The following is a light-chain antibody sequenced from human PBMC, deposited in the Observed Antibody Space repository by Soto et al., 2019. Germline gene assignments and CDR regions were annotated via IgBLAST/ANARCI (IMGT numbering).Light chain of an antibody. CDR1: SSDVGNYKY. CDR3: SSYTSSTNYV. CDR2: EVS. V-gene: IGLV2-14*01. Sequence: ALTQPASVSGSPGQSITISCTGTSSDVGNYKYVSWYQQHPGKAPKLMIYEVSNRPSGVSNRFSGSKSGNTASLTISGLQAEDEADYYCSSYTSSTNYVFGTGTKVTVL. J-gene: IGLJ1*01.